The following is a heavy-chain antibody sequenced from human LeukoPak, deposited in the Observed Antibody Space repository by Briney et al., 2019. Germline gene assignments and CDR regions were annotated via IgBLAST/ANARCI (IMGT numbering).Heavy chain of an antibody. J-gene: IGHJ4*02. CDR3: ARVRYFDWFVDY. D-gene: IGHD3-9*01. Sequence: GGSLRLSCAASGFTFSSYSMNWVRQAPGKGLEWVSSISSSSSYMYYADSVKGRFTISRDNAKNSLYLQMNSLRAEDTAVYYCARVRYFDWFVDYWGQGTLVTVSS. V-gene: IGHV3-21*01. CDR1: GFTFSSYS. CDR2: ISSSSSYM.